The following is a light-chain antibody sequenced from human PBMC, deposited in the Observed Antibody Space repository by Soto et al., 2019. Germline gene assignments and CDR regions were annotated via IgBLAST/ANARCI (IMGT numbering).Light chain of an antibody. V-gene: IGLV2-14*01. CDR3: SSYTSSSV. CDR1: SSDVGGYNY. CDR2: EVS. Sequence: QSVLTQPASVSGSPGQSITISCTGTSSDVGGYNYVSWYQQHPGKAPKLMIYEVSNRPSGVSNRFSGPKSGNTASLTISGLQAEDEADYYCSSYTSSSVFGTGTKLTVL. J-gene: IGLJ1*01.